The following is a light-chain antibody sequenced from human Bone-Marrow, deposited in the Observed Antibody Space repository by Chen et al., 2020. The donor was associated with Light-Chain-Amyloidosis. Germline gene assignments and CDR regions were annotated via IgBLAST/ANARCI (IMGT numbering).Light chain of an antibody. Sequence: SYLLTQPSSVSAAPGPTATLACGGNNIGSTSVHWYQQTPGQAPLLVVYDDSDRPSGIPERLSGSNSGNTATLTISRVEAGDEADYYCQVWDRSSDRPVFGGGTKLTVL. CDR1: NIGSTS. V-gene: IGLV3-21*02. J-gene: IGLJ3*02. CDR2: DDS. CDR3: QVWDRSSDRPV.